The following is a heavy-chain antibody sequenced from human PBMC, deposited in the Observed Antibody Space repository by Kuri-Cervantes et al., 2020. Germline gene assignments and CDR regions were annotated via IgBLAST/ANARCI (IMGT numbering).Heavy chain of an antibody. D-gene: IGHD3-22*01. CDR2: ISWNSGSI. J-gene: IGHJ4*02. CDR3: AKAASLSSGYHFVV. CDR1: GFTFDDYA. Sequence: SLKISCPASGFTFDDYAMHWVRQAPGKGLEWVSGISWNSGSIGYADSVKGRFTISRDNAKNSLYLQMNSLRAEDTAVYYCAKAASLSSGYHFVVWGQGTLVTVSS. V-gene: IGHV3-9*01.